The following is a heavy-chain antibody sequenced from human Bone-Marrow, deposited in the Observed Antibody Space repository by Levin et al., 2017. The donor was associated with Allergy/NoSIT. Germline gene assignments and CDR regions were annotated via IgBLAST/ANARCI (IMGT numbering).Heavy chain of an antibody. Sequence: SSETLSLTCTVSGGSITSSSYYWAWIRQTPGKGLEWIGSVYYTGTISSNPSLKTRVSVSVDTSKNQFSLRLTSVTAADTAVYFCARPDSLHHYYAMDVWGQGTTVTVSS. CDR3: ARPDSLHHYYAMDV. CDR1: GGSITSSSYY. V-gene: IGHV4-39*01. CDR2: VYYTGTI. J-gene: IGHJ6*02. D-gene: IGHD2-21*01.